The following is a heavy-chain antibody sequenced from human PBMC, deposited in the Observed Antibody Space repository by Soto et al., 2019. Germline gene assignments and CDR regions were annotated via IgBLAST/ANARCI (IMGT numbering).Heavy chain of an antibody. V-gene: IGHV1-8*01. CDR1: GYTLTSYD. CDR2: MNPNSGNT. Sequence: ASVRVSCKASGYTLTSYDINWVRQATGQGLEWMGWMNPNSGNTGYAQKFQGRVTMTRNTSISTAYMELSSLRSEDTAVYYCARGGKSHDYMDYWGKGTTVTVSS. J-gene: IGHJ6*03. CDR3: ARGGKSHDYMDY.